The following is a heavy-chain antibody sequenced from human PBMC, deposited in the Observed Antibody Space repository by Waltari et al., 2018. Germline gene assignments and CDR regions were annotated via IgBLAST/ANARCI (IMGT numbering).Heavy chain of an antibody. D-gene: IGHD3-16*02. CDR2: IWYDGSNK. CDR3: ARSQGGGVIDY. CDR1: GFTFSSYG. Sequence: QVQLVESGGGVVQPGRSLRLSCAASGFTFSSYGMHWVRQAPGKGLEWVAVIWYDGSNKYYADSVKGRFTISRDNSKNTLYLQMNSLRAEDTAVYYCARSQGGGVIDYWGQGTLVTVSS. V-gene: IGHV3-33*01. J-gene: IGHJ4*02.